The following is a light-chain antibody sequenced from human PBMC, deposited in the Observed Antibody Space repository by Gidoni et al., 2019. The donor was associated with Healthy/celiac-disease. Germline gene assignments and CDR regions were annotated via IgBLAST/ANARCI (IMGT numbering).Light chain of an antibody. Sequence: DIVLTQSPDSLAVSLGERATINCKSSQSVLYSSNNKNYLAWYQQKPGQPPKLLIYWASTRESGVPDRFSGGGSGTDFTLTISSLQAEDVAVYYCQQYYSTPPTIFGQGTRLEIK. CDR1: QSVLYSSNNKNY. J-gene: IGKJ5*01. V-gene: IGKV4-1*01. CDR2: WAS. CDR3: QQYYSTPPTI.